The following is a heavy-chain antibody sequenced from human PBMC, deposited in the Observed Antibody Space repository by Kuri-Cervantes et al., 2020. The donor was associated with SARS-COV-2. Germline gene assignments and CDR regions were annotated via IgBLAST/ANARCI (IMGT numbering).Heavy chain of an antibody. CDR1: GFTFSNAW. CDR2: IKSKTDGGTT. D-gene: IGHD6-13*01. J-gene: IGHJ4*02. Sequence: GGSLRLSCAASGFTFSNAWMSWVRQAPGKGLEWVGRIKSKTDGGTTDYAAPVKGRFTISRDDSKNTLYLQMNSLRAEDTAVYYCAREERAAAGPGDYWGQGTLVTVSS. CDR3: AREERAAAGPGDY. V-gene: IGHV3-15*01.